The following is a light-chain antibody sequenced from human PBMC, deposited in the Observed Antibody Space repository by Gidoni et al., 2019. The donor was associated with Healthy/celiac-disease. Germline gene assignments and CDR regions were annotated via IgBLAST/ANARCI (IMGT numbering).Light chain of an antibody. J-gene: IGKJ2*01. V-gene: IGKV1-39*01. Sequence: DIQMTESPSSLSASVGDRVTINGRASQSISSYLYWYQQKPGKAPQLLIYAASSLQSGVTSMFSGSRSGTDFTLTISSLQPEDFSTYYYQQNCSTPHTFGRXTKLEIK. CDR2: AAS. CDR3: QQNCSTPHT. CDR1: QSISSY.